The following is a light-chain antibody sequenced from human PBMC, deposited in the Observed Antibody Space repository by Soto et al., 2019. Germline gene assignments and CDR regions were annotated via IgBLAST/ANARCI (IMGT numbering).Light chain of an antibody. V-gene: IGLV1-40*01. J-gene: IGLJ1*01. Sequence: QSVLTQPPSVSGAPGQRVTISCTGSSSNIGAGYDVHWYQQLPGTAPKLLIYGNSNRPSGVPDRFSGSKSGTSASLAITGLQAEDEADYYCQSSDSSLSGSEVFGTGTKLTVL. CDR1: SSNIGAGYD. CDR3: QSSDSSLSGSEV. CDR2: GNS.